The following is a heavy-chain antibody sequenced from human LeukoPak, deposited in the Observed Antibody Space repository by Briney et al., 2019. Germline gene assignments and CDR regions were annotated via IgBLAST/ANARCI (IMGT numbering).Heavy chain of an antibody. CDR3: AGGTYYDYVWGSYRLDS. CDR2: IYYSGST. V-gene: IGHV4-59*01. Sequence: PSETLSLTCTVSGGSISSYYWLWLGQPPGKGVEGIGYIYYSGSTNYNPSLKSRVTISVDTSKNQFSLKLSSVTAADTAVYYCAGGTYYDYVWGSYRLDSWGQGTLVTVSS. D-gene: IGHD3-16*02. J-gene: IGHJ4*02. CDR1: GGSISSYY.